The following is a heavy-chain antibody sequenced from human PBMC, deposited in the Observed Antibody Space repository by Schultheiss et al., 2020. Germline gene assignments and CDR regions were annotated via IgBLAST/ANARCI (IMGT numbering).Heavy chain of an antibody. V-gene: IGHV3-33*01. CDR3: ARDRQDIVVVTAILDY. CDR1: GFTFSSYG. CDR2: IWYDGSNK. D-gene: IGHD2-21*02. J-gene: IGHJ4*02. Sequence: GGSLRLSCAASGFTFSSYGMHWVRQAPGKGLEWVAVIWYDGSNKYYADSVKGRFTISRDNSKNTLYLQMNSLRAEDTAVYYCARDRQDIVVVTAILDYWGQGTLVTVSS.